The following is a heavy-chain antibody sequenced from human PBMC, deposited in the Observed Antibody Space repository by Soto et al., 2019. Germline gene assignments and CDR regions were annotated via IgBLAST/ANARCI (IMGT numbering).Heavy chain of an antibody. D-gene: IGHD1-26*01. J-gene: IGHJ5*02. CDR1: GYTFTGYY. Sequence: GASVKVSCKASGYTFTGYYMHWVRQAPGQGLEWMGWINPNSGGTNYAQKFQGRVTMTRDTSISTAYMELSRLRSHDTAVYYCAGVDSGSYSGTSWGQGTLVTVSS. V-gene: IGHV1-2*02. CDR2: INPNSGGT. CDR3: AGVDSGSYSGTS.